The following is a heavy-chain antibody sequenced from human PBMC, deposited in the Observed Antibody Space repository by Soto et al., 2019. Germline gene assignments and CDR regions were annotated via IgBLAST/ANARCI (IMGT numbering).Heavy chain of an antibody. Sequence: EVQLVESGGGLVQPGGSPRLSCAASGFTFSSYWMSWVRQAPGKGLEWVANIKQDGSEKYYVDSVKGRFTISRDNAKNSLYLQMNSLRAEDTAVYYCASSGERYCSGGSCYDWYFDLWGRGTLVTVSS. J-gene: IGHJ2*01. CDR1: GFTFSSYW. CDR3: ASSGERYCSGGSCYDWYFDL. CDR2: IKQDGSEK. V-gene: IGHV3-7*01. D-gene: IGHD2-15*01.